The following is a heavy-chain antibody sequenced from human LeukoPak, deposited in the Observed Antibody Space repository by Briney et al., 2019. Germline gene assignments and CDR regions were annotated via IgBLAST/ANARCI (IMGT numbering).Heavy chain of an antibody. V-gene: IGHV4-39*01. CDR1: GCPISSSSYY. Sequence: SETLSLTCTVSGCPISSSSYYWGWIRQPPGKGLEWIGSIYYSGSTYYNPSLKSRVTISVDTSKNQFSLKMTSVTAADTAVYYCARLWWELPDYWGQGTLVTVSS. CDR3: ARLWWELPDY. D-gene: IGHD1-26*01. J-gene: IGHJ4*02. CDR2: IYYSGST.